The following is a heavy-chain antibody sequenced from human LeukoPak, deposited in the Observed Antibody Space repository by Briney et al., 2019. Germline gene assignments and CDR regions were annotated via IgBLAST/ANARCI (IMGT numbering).Heavy chain of an antibody. CDR3: ARGSGYSYGYFDY. CDR2: IYTSGST. D-gene: IGHD5-18*01. V-gene: IGHV4-4*09. Sequence: PSETLSLTCTVSGGSISSYYWSWIRQPPGKGLEWIGYIYTSGSTNYNPSLKGRVTISVDTSKNQFSLKLSSVTAADTAVYYCARGSGYSYGYFDYWGQGTLVTVSS. J-gene: IGHJ4*02. CDR1: GGSISSYY.